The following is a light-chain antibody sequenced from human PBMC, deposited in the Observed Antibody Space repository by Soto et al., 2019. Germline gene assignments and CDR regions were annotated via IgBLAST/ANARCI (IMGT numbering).Light chain of an antibody. J-gene: IGKJ1*01. V-gene: IGKV1-39*01. CDR2: AAS. CDR3: QQSFSPLWT. CDR1: QSISNY. Sequence: DIQMTQSPSSLSASVEDRVTMTCRASQSISNYLNWYQQKPGKAPKLLIYAASSMQSGVPSRFSGSGSETDFTLTISSLQPDDSATYYCQQSFSPLWTFGQGTKVEV.